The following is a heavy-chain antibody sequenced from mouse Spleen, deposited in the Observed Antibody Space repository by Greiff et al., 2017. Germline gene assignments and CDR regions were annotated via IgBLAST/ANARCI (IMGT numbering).Heavy chain of an antibody. V-gene: IGHV5-16*01. D-gene: IGHD2-10*01. J-gene: IGHJ4*01. CDR2: INYDGSST. CDR3: ARAAYYDAMDY. CDR1: GFTFSDYY. Sequence: EVQVVESEGGLVQPGSSMKLSCTASGFTFSDYYMAWVRQVPEKGLEWVANINYDGSSTYYLDSLKSRFIISRDNAKNILYLQMSSLKSEDTATYYCARAAYYDAMDYWGQGTSVTVSS.